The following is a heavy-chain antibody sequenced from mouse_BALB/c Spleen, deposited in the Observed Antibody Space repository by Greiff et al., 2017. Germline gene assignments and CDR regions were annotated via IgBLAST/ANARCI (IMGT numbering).Heavy chain of an antibody. CDR2: INSDGGST. CDR1: EYEFPSHD. Sequence: EVMLVESGGGLVQPGESLKLSCESNEYEFPSHDMSWVRKTPEKRLELVAAINSDGGSTYYPDTMERRFIISRDNTKKTLYLQMSSLRSEDTALYYCARQGYDYDGYYAMDYWGQGTSVTVSS. CDR3: ARQGYDYDGYYAMDY. D-gene: IGHD2-4*01. J-gene: IGHJ4*01. V-gene: IGHV5-2*03.